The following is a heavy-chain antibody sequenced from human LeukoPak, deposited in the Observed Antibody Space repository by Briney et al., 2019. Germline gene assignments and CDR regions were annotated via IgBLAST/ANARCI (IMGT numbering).Heavy chain of an antibody. CDR3: ARRWPNDY. D-gene: IGHD2-15*01. V-gene: IGHV4-59*01. CDR2: IYYSGST. Sequence: SETLSLTCTVSGGSISSYYWSWIRQPPGKGLEWIGYIYYSGSTNYNPSLKSRVTISVDTSKNQFSLKLTSVIAGDTAVYYCARRWPNDYWGQGTLVTVSS. CDR1: GGSISSYY. J-gene: IGHJ4*02.